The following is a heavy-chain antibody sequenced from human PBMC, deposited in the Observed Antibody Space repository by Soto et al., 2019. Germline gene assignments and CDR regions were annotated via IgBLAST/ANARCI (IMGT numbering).Heavy chain of an antibody. Sequence: QAQLVESGGGLVKPGGSLRLSCAASGFTFSDYYMSWIRRAPGKGLEWVSYISSGSSTIYYRDSVRGRFTISRDNAKNSLYLQMNSLRDEDTAVYYCARGGVDGYHYYYYMDVWGKGTTVTVSS. CDR3: ARGGVDGYHYYYYMDV. D-gene: IGHD2-8*02. CDR2: ISSGSSTI. CDR1: GFTFSDYY. J-gene: IGHJ6*03. V-gene: IGHV3-11*01.